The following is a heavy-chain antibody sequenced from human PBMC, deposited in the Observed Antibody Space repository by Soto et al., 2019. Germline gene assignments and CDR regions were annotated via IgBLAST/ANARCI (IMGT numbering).Heavy chain of an antibody. J-gene: IGHJ6*02. D-gene: IGHD5-18*01. CDR2: IDPSDSDI. V-gene: IGHV5-51*01. CDR3: ARRGYSFYYGMDV. CDR1: GYRFASYR. Sequence: PGESLKISCKGSGYRFASYRIAWVRQMPGKGLEWMGIIDPSDSDIRYSPSFQGQVTISADTSISTAYLQWSSLKASDTAVYYCARRGYSFYYGMDVWGQGTTVTVSS.